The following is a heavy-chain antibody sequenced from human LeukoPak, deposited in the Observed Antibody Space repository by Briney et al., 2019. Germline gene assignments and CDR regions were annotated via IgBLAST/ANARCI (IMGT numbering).Heavy chain of an antibody. J-gene: IGHJ3*02. V-gene: IGHV4-4*07. D-gene: IGHD3-10*01. CDR1: GGSISSYY. CDR3: ARDLTVRGVIGAFDI. Sequence: SETLSLTCTVSGGSISSYYWSWIRQPAGKGLEWIGRIYTSGSTNYNPSLKSRVTMSVDTSKNQFSLKLSSVTAADTAVYYCARDLTVRGVIGAFDIWGQGTMVTVSS. CDR2: IYTSGST.